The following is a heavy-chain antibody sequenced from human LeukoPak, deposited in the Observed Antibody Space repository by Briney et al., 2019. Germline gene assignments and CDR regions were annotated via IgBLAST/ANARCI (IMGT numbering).Heavy chain of an antibody. D-gene: IGHD5-12*01. J-gene: IGHJ4*02. CDR1: GGSISSYY. CDR3: ARRTYSGYDSPFDY. V-gene: IGHV4-59*01. CDR2: IYYSGIT. Sequence: SETLSLTCTVSGGSISSYYWSWIRQPPGKGLEWIGYIYYSGITNYNPSLKSRVTISVDTSKNQFSLKLSSVTAADTAVYYCARRTYSGYDSPFDYWGQGTLVTVSS.